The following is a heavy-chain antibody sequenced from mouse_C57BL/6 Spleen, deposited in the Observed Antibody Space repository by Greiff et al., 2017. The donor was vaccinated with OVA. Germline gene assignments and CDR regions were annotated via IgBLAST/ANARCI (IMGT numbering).Heavy chain of an antibody. J-gene: IGHJ4*01. V-gene: IGHV1-50*01. CDR3: ARRWLLLYAMDY. Sequence: QVQLQQPGAELVKPGASVKLSCKASGYTFTSQWMQWVKQRPGQGLEWIGEIDPSDSYTNYNQKFKGKATLTVDTSSSTAYMQLSSLTSEDSAVYYCARRWLLLYAMDYWGQGTSVTVSS. CDR2: IDPSDSYT. CDR1: GYTFTSQW. D-gene: IGHD1-1*02.